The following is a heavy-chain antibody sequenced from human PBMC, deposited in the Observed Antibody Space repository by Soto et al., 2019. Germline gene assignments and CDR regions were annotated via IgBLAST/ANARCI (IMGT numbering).Heavy chain of an antibody. CDR3: ARVNGYYYYGMDV. CDR2: IYSAGNT. CDR1: GFTVSSNY. J-gene: IGHJ6*02. V-gene: IGHV3-53*01. D-gene: IGHD3-22*01. Sequence: PGGSLRLSCAASGFTVSSNYMSWVRQAPGKGLEWISIIYSAGNTYYADSVKGRFTISRDNAKNSLYLQMNSLRAEDTAVYYCARVNGYYYYGMDVWGQGTTVTVSS.